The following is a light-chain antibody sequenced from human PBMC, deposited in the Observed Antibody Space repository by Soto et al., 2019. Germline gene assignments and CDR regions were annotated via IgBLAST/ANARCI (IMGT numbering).Light chain of an antibody. CDR1: QSVSSY. CDR2: DAS. V-gene: IGKV3-11*01. J-gene: IGKJ1*01. Sequence: EIVFTQSPATLSLSPGERATLSCRASQSVSSYLAWYQQTPGQAARLLIYDASNRATGIPARFSGSGSGTDFTLTISSLEPEDFAVYYCQQRSNSWTFGQGTKVDIK. CDR3: QQRSNSWT.